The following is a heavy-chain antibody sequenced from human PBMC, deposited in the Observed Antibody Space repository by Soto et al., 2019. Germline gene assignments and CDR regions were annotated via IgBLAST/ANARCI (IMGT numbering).Heavy chain of an antibody. Sequence: SETLSLTCTVSGGSISSYYWSWIRQPPGKGLEKIGYIYYSGSTNYNPSLKSRVTISVDTSKNQFSLKLSSVTAADTAVYYCARRSLLVYAIGYWGQGTLVTVSS. CDR3: ARRSLLVYAIGY. J-gene: IGHJ4*02. V-gene: IGHV4-59*01. CDR2: IYYSGST. CDR1: GGSISSYY. D-gene: IGHD2-8*01.